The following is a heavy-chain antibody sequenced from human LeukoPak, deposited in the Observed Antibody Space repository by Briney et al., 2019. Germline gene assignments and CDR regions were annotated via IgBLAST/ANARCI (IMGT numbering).Heavy chain of an antibody. V-gene: IGHV4-61*01. Sequence: SETLSLTCSASGGSIGSITYYWSWIRQPPGKGLEWIGYIYYSGSTNYNPSLKSRVTISVDTSKNQFSLKLSSVTAADTAVYYCARGPCGSGGSCRQVHTGPNWFDPWGQGTLVTVSS. CDR3: ARGPCGSGGSCRQVHTGPNWFDP. J-gene: IGHJ5*02. D-gene: IGHD2-15*01. CDR1: GGSIGSITYY. CDR2: IYYSGST.